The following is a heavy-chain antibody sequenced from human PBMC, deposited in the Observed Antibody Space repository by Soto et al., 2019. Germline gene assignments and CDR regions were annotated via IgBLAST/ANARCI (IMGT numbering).Heavy chain of an antibody. V-gene: IGHV4-39*02. CDR1: GGSISSSSFY. D-gene: IGHD3-22*01. Sequence: SETLSLTCTVSGGSISSSSFYWGWIRQPPGKGLEWIASVYYNGFTYYNPSLKSRVTISVDTSKNQFSLKLSSVTAADTAVYYCARDRVRVGYYDSSGYYYGYWYYYYYGMDVWGQGTTVTV. CDR3: ARDRVRVGYYDSSGYYYGYWYYYYYGMDV. J-gene: IGHJ6*02. CDR2: VYYNGFT.